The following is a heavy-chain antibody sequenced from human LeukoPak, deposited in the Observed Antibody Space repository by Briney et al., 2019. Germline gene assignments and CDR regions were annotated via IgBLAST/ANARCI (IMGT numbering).Heavy chain of an antibody. V-gene: IGHV3-7*03. D-gene: IGHD3-10*01. J-gene: IGHJ4*02. CDR1: GFTFSSYW. Sequence: GGSLRLSCAASGFTFSSYWMSWVRQAPGKGLEWVANIKQDGSEKYYVDSVKGRFTISRDNAKNSLYLQMNNLRAEDTAVYYCARDPHYYGSGSSDYWGQGTLVTVSS. CDR3: ARDPHYYGSGSSDY. CDR2: IKQDGSEK.